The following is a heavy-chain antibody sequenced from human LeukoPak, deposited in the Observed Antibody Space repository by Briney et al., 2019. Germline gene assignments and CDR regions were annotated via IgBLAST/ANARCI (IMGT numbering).Heavy chain of an antibody. CDR1: GGSFSGYY. J-gene: IGHJ6*04. V-gene: IGHV4-34*01. Sequence: SETLSLICAVYGGSFSGYYWSWIRQPPGKGLEWIGEINHSGSTNYNPSLKSRVTISVDTSKNQFSLKLSSVTAADTAVYYCARGPGPHGNVWGKGTTVTVSS. CDR2: INHSGST. D-gene: IGHD1-14*01. CDR3: ARGPGPHGNV.